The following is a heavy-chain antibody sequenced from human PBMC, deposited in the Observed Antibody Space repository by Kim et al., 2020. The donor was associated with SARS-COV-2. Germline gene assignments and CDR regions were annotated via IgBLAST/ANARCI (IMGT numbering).Heavy chain of an antibody. CDR1: GYTFTGYA. V-gene: IGHV7-4-1*02. CDR2: INTNTGTP. Sequence: ASVKVSCKASGYTFTGYALNWVRQAPGQGLEWMVWINTNTGTPTYVQGFTGRFVFSLDTSVSTAYLQIKSLKAADTAVYFCARGRDPFDYWGQGPLVTV. CDR3: ARGRDPFDY. J-gene: IGHJ4*02.